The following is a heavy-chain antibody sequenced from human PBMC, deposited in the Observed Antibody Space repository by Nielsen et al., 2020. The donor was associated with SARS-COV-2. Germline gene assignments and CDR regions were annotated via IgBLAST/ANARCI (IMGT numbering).Heavy chain of an antibody. CDR2: IYYSGIT. V-gene: IGHV4-59*01. J-gene: IGHJ6*02. D-gene: IGHD3-10*01. Sequence: WIRQPPGKGLEWIGDIYYSGITNYNPSLKSRVTISVDTSKNQFSLKLSSVTDADTAVYYCARVGSESGYYGMDVWGQGTTVTVSS. CDR3: ARVGSESGYYGMDV.